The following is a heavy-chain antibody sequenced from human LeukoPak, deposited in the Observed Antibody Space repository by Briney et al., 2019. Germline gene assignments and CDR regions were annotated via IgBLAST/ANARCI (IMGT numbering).Heavy chain of an antibody. V-gene: IGHV4-34*01. CDR2: INHSGST. CDR1: GGSFSGYY. CDR3: ARYYDRSGYWSTPHFDY. D-gene: IGHD3-22*01. J-gene: IGHJ4*02. Sequence: SETLSLTCAVYGGSFSGYYWSWIRQPPGKGLEWIGEINHSGSTNYNASLKSRVTISVDTSKNQFSLKLSSVTAADTAVYYCARYYDRSGYWSTPHFDYWGQGTLVTVSS.